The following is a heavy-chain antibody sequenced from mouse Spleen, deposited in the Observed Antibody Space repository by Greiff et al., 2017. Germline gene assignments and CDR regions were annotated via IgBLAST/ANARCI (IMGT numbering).Heavy chain of an antibody. J-gene: IGHJ2*01. CDR1: GYNFTSYW. CDR3: ARWTTVALDY. Sequence: QVQLQQPGAELVKPGTSVKLSCKASGYNFTSYWINWVKLRPGQGLEWIGDIYPGSGSTNYNEKFKSKATLTVDTSSSTAYMQLSSLASEDSALYYCARWTTVALDYWGQGTTLTVSS. V-gene: IGHV1-55*01. CDR2: IYPGSGST. D-gene: IGHD1-1*01.